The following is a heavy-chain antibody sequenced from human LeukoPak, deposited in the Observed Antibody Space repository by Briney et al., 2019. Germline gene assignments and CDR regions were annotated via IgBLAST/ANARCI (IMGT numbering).Heavy chain of an antibody. V-gene: IGHV1-18*01. J-gene: IGHJ5*02. CDR1: GYTFTSYG. CDR3: ARTPYDSSGYYSPNWFDP. Sequence: GASVKVSCKASGYTFTSYGISWVRQAPGQGLEWMGWISAYNGNTNYAQKLQGRVTMTTDTSTSTAYMELRGLRSDDTAVYYCARTPYDSSGYYSPNWFDPWGQGTLVTVSS. CDR2: ISAYNGNT. D-gene: IGHD3-22*01.